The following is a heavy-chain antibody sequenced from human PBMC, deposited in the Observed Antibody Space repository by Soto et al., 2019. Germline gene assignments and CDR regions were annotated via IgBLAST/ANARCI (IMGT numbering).Heavy chain of an antibody. D-gene: IGHD6-19*01. CDR1: GFTFSSYG. CDR3: ARDRQQWLERGGIDY. V-gene: IGHV3-33*01. Sequence: QVQLVESGGGVVQPGRSLRLSCAASGFTFSSYGMHWVRQAPGKGLEWVAVIWYDGSNKYYADSVKGRFTISRDNSKNTLYLQMNSLRAEDTAVYYCARDRQQWLERGGIDYWGQGTLVTVSS. J-gene: IGHJ4*02. CDR2: IWYDGSNK.